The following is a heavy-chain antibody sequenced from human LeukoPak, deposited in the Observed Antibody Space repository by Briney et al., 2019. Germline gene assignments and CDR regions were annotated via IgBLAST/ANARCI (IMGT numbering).Heavy chain of an antibody. Sequence: GGSLRLSCAASGFTFSSYSMHWVRQAPGKGLEWVSCISSSSSTIGYADSVKGRFTISRDNAKNSLYLQMNSLRAEDTAVYYCAKDKDYDILTGLDYWGQGTLVTVSS. CDR3: AKDKDYDILTGLDY. CDR1: GFTFSSYS. D-gene: IGHD3-9*01. V-gene: IGHV3-48*04. CDR2: ISSSSSTI. J-gene: IGHJ4*02.